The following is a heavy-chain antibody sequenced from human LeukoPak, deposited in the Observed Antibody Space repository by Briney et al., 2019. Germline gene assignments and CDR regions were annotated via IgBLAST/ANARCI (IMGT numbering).Heavy chain of an antibody. V-gene: IGHV3-23*01. CDR3: AKEVGVAGTPYFDY. CDR1: GFTFSSYA. Sequence: GGSLRLSCAASGFTFSSYAMSWVRQAPGKGLEWVSGISGSGGSTYYADSVKGRFTMSRDNSKNTLYLQMNSLRAEDTAIYYCAKEVGVAGTPYFDYWGQGTLVTVSS. J-gene: IGHJ4*02. D-gene: IGHD6-19*01. CDR2: ISGSGGST.